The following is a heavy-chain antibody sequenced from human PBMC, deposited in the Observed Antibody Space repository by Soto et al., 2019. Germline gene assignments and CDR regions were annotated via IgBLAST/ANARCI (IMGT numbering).Heavy chain of an antibody. CDR1: GGSISSGGYY. CDR2: IYYSGST. Sequence: QVQLQESGPGLVKPSQTLSLTCTVSGGSISSGGYYWSWIRQHPGKGLEWIGYIYYSGSTYYNPSLKSRVTISVDTSKNQFYLKLSSVTAADTAVYYCARGRPTYYYGSGSYRPSGMDVWGQGTTVTVSS. D-gene: IGHD3-10*01. CDR3: ARGRPTYYYGSGSYRPSGMDV. J-gene: IGHJ6*02. V-gene: IGHV4-31*03.